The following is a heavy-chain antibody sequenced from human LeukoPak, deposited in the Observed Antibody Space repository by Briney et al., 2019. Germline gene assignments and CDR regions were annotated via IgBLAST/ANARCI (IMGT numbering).Heavy chain of an antibody. CDR1: GFTFSTYA. V-gene: IGHV4-34*01. Sequence: GSLRLSCAASGFTFSTYAMNWIRQPPGKGLEWIGEINHSGSTNYNPSLKSRVTISVDTSKNQFSLKLSSVTAADTAVYYCASRGIAALGHHYWGQGTLVTVSS. D-gene: IGHD6-6*01. J-gene: IGHJ4*02. CDR2: INHSGST. CDR3: ASRGIAALGHHY.